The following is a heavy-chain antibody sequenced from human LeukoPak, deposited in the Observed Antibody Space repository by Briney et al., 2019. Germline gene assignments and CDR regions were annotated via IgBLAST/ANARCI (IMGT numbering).Heavy chain of an antibody. Sequence: SETLSLTCSVSGYSISRAYSWGWVRQPPGKGLEWIGSLYDSGSSYYNPSLKSRVTLSVDTSKNELSLQLNSVTAADTAVYFCARGVGYDDTLGSYYGFFDYWGQGTLVAVSS. CDR3: ARGVGYDDTLGSYYGFFDY. D-gene: IGHD3-22*01. V-gene: IGHV4-38-2*02. CDR2: LYDSGSS. CDR1: GYSISRAYS. J-gene: IGHJ4*02.